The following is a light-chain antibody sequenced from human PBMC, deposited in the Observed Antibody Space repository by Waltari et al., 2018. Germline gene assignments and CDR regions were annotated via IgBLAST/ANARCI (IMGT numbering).Light chain of an antibody. J-gene: IGLJ2*01. CDR2: DVS. V-gene: IGLV2-14*03. CDR3: SSFTTSSSWI. CDR1: ISDIGAYNH. Sequence: QSALTQPAPVSGSPGQSITISCPGTISDIGAYNHVSWYQQYPGQAPKLLIFDVSDRPPGVFDRFSGSKSGNTASLTISGLQAEDEADYYCSSFTTSSSWIFGGGTKLTVL.